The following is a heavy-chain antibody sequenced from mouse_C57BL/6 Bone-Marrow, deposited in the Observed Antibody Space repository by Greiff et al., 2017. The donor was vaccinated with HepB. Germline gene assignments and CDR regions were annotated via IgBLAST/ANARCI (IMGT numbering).Heavy chain of an antibody. CDR2: SRNKANDYTT. V-gene: IGHV7-1*01. J-gene: IGHJ1*03. CDR1: GFTFSDFY. D-gene: IGHD1-1*01. CDR3: ARDAWTTVVEGYWYFDV. Sequence: EVQRVESGGGLVQSGRSLRLSCATSGFTFSDFYMEWVRQAPGKGLEWIAASRNKANDYTTEYSASVKGRFIVSRDTSQSILYLQMNALRAEDTAIYYCARDAWTTVVEGYWYFDVWGTGTTVTVSS.